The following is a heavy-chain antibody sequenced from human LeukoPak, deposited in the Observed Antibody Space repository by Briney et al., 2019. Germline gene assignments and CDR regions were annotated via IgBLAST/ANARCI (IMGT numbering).Heavy chain of an antibody. Sequence: GGSLRLSCAASGFTFSTYTMNWVRQAPGKGLEWVSFISSDGRNKYYADSVKGRFTISRDNSEGTLFLQMNSLRAEDTAVYYCAREYRSAWTSFDYWGQGTLVTVSS. CDR3: AREYRSAWTSFDY. J-gene: IGHJ4*02. V-gene: IGHV3-30*04. CDR2: ISSDGRNK. D-gene: IGHD6-25*01. CDR1: GFTFSTYT.